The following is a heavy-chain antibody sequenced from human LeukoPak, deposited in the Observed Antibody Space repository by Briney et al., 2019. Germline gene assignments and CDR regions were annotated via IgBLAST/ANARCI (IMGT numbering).Heavy chain of an antibody. CDR2: INPNTGGT. D-gene: IGHD5-24*01. CDR1: GYTFTGYY. CDR3: ARVGDGLNDAFDI. J-gene: IGHJ3*02. V-gene: IGHV1-2*06. Sequence: VASVKVPCKASGYTFTGYYMNWVRQAPGQGLEWLGRINPNTGGTNFAQSFQGRVTMTRDTSITAAYMELSRLRSDDTAVYYCARVGDGLNDAFDIWGQGTMVTVSS.